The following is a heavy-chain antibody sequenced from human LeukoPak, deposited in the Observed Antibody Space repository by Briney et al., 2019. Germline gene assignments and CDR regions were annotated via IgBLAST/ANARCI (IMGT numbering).Heavy chain of an antibody. V-gene: IGHV4-59*12. CDR1: GGSLSSYY. D-gene: IGHD6-6*01. J-gene: IGHJ3*02. Sequence: KPSETLSLTCTVSGGSLSSYYWSWIRQPPGKGLEWIGHISYSGNTNYKPSLKSRVTISVDTSKNQFSLKLSSVTAADTAVYYCATHFEVGGSSSPYDAFDIWGQGTMVTVSS. CDR2: ISYSGNT. CDR3: ATHFEVGGSSSPYDAFDI.